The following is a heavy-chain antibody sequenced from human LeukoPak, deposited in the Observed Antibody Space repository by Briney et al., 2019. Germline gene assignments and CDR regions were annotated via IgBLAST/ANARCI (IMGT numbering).Heavy chain of an antibody. J-gene: IGHJ4*02. CDR2: IYYSGST. Sequence: RPSETLSLTCTVSGGSISSYYWSWIRQPPGKGLEWIGYIYYSGSTNYNPSLKSRVTISVDTSKNQFSLKLSSVTAADTAVYYCARLPVGATKRVMVDYWGQGTLVTVSS. CDR3: ARLPVGATKRVMVDY. CDR1: GGSISSYY. D-gene: IGHD1-26*01. V-gene: IGHV4-59*01.